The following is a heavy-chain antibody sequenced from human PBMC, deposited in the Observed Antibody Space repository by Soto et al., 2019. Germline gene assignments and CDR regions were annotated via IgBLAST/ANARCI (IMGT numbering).Heavy chain of an antibody. CDR2: ISSGSSYI. V-gene: IGHV3-21*01. CDR3: ARDRKIAVAGTSNYFYYGLDV. J-gene: IGHJ6*02. CDR1: GFTFSTYT. Sequence: PGGSLQLYSASSGFTFSTYTMNCVRPAPGDGLDWISSISSGSSYIYYADSVKGRFTISRDNAKNSLSLQLNSLRAEDTAVYYCARDRKIAVAGTSNYFYYGLDVWGQGTTVTGSS. D-gene: IGHD6-19*01.